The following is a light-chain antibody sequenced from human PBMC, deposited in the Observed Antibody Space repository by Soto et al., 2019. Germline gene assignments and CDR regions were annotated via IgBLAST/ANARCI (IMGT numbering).Light chain of an antibody. CDR2: AAS. V-gene: IGKV1-9*01. CDR1: QGISSY. CDR3: QQLNSYPIT. J-gene: IGKJ5*01. Sequence: DIQLTQYTSFLSASVGDRVTITCRASQGISSYLAWYQQKPGKAPKLLIYAASTLQSGVPSRFSGSGSGTEFTLTFSRLQPEDCATYGCQQLNSYPITFGQGTRLEIK.